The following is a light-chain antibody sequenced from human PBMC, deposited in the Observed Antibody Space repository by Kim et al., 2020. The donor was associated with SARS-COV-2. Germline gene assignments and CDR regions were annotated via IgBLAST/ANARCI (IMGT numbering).Light chain of an antibody. CDR2: QDS. CDR3: QAWDSSHGV. V-gene: IGLV3-1*01. CDR1: KLGDKY. J-gene: IGLJ1*01. Sequence: SYELTHPPSVSVSPGQTASITCSGDKLGDKYACWYQQKPGQSPVLVIYQDSKRPSGIPERFSGSNSGNTATLTISGTQAMDEADYYCQAWDSSHGVFGTGTKVTVL.